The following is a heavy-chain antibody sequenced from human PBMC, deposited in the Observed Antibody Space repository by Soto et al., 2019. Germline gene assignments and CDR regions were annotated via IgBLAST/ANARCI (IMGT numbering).Heavy chain of an antibody. CDR1: GDSVSSNSAA. V-gene: IGHV6-1*01. J-gene: IGHJ6*02. CDR3: ARGYYDSSGYYYKTKNYYYYGMDV. D-gene: IGHD3-22*01. CDR2: TYYRFKWYN. Sequence: PSQTLSLTCVISGDSVSSNSAAWNWIRQSPSRGLEWLGRTYYRFKWYNDYAVSVKSRITINPDTSKNQFSLQLNSVTPEDTAVYYCARGYYDSSGYYYKTKNYYYYGMDVWGQGTTVTVSS.